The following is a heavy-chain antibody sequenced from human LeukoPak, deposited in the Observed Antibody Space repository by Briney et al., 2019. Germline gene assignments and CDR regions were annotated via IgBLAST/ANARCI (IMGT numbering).Heavy chain of an antibody. D-gene: IGHD6-13*01. V-gene: IGHV4-59*08. CDR3: ARHLRGEQQLSEFDY. J-gene: IGHJ4*02. Sequence: SETLSLTCTVSGGSISSYYWSWIRQPPGKGLEWIGYIYYSGSTKYNPSLRSRVTISADTSKNQFSLKLSSVTAADTAVYYCARHLRGEQQLSEFDYWGQGTPVTVSS. CDR2: IYYSGST. CDR1: GGSISSYY.